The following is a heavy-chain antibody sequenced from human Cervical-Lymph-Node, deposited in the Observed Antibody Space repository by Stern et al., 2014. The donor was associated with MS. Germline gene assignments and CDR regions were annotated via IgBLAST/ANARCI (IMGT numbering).Heavy chain of an antibody. CDR1: GFSFSNYT. J-gene: IGHJ4*02. Sequence: DQLVESGGGVVQPGRSRRLSCAASGFSFSNYTMHWVRQAPGKGLEWVAVISYDGSNKYYADSVKGRFTFSRDDSKNTLFLQMNSLRGEDTAVYYCARSDTGFDYWGQGTLVTVSS. CDR2: ISYDGSNK. V-gene: IGHV3-30*04. D-gene: IGHD3-9*01. CDR3: ARSDTGFDY.